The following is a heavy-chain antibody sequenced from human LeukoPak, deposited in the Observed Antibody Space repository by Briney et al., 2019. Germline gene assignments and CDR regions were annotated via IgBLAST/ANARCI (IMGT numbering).Heavy chain of an antibody. CDR2: ISSSGSTI. J-gene: IGHJ4*02. CDR3: ARVPLGYDILTGYYHHFAS. V-gene: IGHV3-48*04. Sequence: PGGSLRLSCAASGFTFSSYWMNWVRQAPGKGLEWVSYISSSGSTIYYADSVKVRVTISRDNAKNSLYLQMNSLRAEAPAVYYCARVPLGYDILTGYYHHFASWGEGTLVTVSS. CDR1: GFTFSSYW. D-gene: IGHD3-9*01.